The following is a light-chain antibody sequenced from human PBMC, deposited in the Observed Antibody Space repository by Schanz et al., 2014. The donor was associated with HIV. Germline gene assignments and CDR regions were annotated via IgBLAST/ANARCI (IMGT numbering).Light chain of an antibody. CDR1: QTVNPYS. CDR3: QQYATTPLT. V-gene: IGKV3-20*01. Sequence: EIVLTQSPGTLSLSPGERATLSCRASQTVNPYSLAWYQQKRGQAPRLLIYGASTRATGIPDRFSGSASGTDFTLTISRLEPEDFAVYYCQQYATTPLTFGGGTRVDMK. CDR2: GAS. J-gene: IGKJ4*01.